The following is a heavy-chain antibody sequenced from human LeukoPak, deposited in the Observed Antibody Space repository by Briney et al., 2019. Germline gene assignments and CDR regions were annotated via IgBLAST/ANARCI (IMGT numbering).Heavy chain of an antibody. CDR2: IYTSGST. Sequence: SETLSLTCIVSGGSISSYYWSWIRQPAGKGLEWIGRIYTSGSTKYNPSLKSRVTMSVDTSKNQFSLNLSSVTAAYSVLYYCARSVLGNYYYMDVWGKGTTVTVSS. J-gene: IGHJ6*03. D-gene: IGHD2-8*01. CDR1: GGSISSYY. CDR3: ARSVLGNYYYMDV. V-gene: IGHV4-4*07.